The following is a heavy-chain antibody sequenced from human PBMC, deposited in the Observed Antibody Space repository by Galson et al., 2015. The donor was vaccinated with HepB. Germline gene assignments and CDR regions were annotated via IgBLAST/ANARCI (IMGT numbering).Heavy chain of an antibody. Sequence: SETLSLTCAVYGGSFSGYYWSWIRQPPGKGLEWIGEINHSGSTNYNPSLKSRVTISVDTSKNQFSLKLSSVTAADTAVYYCARGRAMVRGVIINPDYFDYWGQGTLVTVSS. CDR2: INHSGST. J-gene: IGHJ4*02. V-gene: IGHV4-34*01. D-gene: IGHD3-10*01. CDR3: ARGRAMVRGVIINPDYFDY. CDR1: GGSFSGYY.